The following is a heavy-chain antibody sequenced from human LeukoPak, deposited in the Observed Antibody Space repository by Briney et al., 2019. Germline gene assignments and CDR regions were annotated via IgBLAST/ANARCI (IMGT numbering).Heavy chain of an antibody. J-gene: IGHJ4*02. V-gene: IGHV4-59*12. CDR2: IYYSGST. CDR3: ARDRGGYTYSHDY. Sequence: SETLSLTCTVSSGSISSYYWSWIRQPPGKGLEWIGYIYYSGSTNYNPSLKSRVTISIDTSKNQLSLKLNFVTAADTAVYYCARDRGGYTYSHDYWGQGTLVTVSS. D-gene: IGHD5-18*01. CDR1: SGSISSYY.